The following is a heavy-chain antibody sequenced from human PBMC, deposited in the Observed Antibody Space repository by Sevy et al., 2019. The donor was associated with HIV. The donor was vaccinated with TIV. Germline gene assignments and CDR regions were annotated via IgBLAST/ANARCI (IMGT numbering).Heavy chain of an antibody. CDR3: AKDPSYHDYGDYERDY. J-gene: IGHJ4*02. Sequence: GGCLRLSCAASGFTFSSYAMSWVRQAPGKGLEWVSAISGSGGSTYYADSVKGRFTISRDNSKNTLYLQMNSLRAEDTAVYYCAKDPSYHDYGDYERDYWGQGTLVTVSS. D-gene: IGHD4-17*01. CDR2: ISGSGGST. CDR1: GFTFSSYA. V-gene: IGHV3-23*01.